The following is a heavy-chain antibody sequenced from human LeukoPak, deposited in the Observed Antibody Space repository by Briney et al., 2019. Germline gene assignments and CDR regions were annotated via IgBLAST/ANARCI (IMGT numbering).Heavy chain of an antibody. J-gene: IGHJ6*02. Sequence: PSETLSLTCTASGISLNTYYWSWVRQPPGKGLEWIGYVHHTGSADYNPSLKSRVTISLDMSKSQFSLMLTSATAADTAVYYCARDSWDYIAMDVWGPGTTVTVSS. CDR2: VHHTGSA. D-gene: IGHD1-7*01. CDR3: ARDSWDYIAMDV. CDR1: GISLNTYY. V-gene: IGHV4-59*01.